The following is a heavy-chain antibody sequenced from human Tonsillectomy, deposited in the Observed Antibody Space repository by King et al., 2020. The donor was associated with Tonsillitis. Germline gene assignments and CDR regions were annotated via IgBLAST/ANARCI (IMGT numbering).Heavy chain of an antibody. J-gene: IGHJ4*02. CDR3: ASEVTGSRLFDS. D-gene: IGHD1-20*01. CDR2: IDTDGDT. CDR1: GFTFSNYD. V-gene: IGHV3-13*04. Sequence: VQLVESGGGLVQPGGSLRLSCAASGFTFSNYDMHRVRQATGKGLEWVSCIDTDGDTYYPGSVKGRFTISRENAQNSLSLQMNSLIAGDTAVYFCASEVTGSRLFDSWGQGTLVTVSS.